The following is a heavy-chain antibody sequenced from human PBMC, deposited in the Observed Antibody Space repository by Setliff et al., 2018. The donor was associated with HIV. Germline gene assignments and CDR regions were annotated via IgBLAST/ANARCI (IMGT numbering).Heavy chain of an antibody. D-gene: IGHD7-27*01. J-gene: IGHJ3*02. CDR1: GDSINSGDYY. CDR3: ARVSQDLLGAFDI. CDR2: LYYSGST. Sequence: TSETLSLTCTVSGDSINSGDYYWTWIRHHPGKGLEWIGYLYYSGSTNYNPSLKSRVIISVDSSKNQFFLKLTSVTAADTAMYYCARVSQDLLGAFDIWGQGTMVTVSS. V-gene: IGHV4-31*03.